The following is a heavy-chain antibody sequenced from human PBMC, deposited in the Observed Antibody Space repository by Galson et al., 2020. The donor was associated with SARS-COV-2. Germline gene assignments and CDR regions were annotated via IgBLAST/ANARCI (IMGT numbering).Heavy chain of an antibody. CDR1: GGSFSGYY. J-gene: IGHJ4*02. Sequence: SETLSLTCAVYGGSFSGYYWSWIRQPPGKGLEWIGEINHSGSTNYNPSLKSRVTISVDTSKNQFSLKLSSVTAADTAVYYCATVEPHSLRSRHFDYWGQGTLVTVSS. CDR3: ATVEPHSLRSRHFDY. CDR2: INHSGST. D-gene: IGHD5-12*01. V-gene: IGHV4-34*01.